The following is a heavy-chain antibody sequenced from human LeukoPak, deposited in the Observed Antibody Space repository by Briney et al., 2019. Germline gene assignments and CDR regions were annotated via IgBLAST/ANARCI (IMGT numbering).Heavy chain of an antibody. Sequence: GGSLRLSCAASGFTFSSYGMHWVRQAPGKGLEWVAVISYDGSNKYYADSVKGRFTISRDNSKNTLYLQMNSLRAEDTAVYYCARHPLSLAARILYFDYWGQGTLVTVSS. D-gene: IGHD3-16*01. V-gene: IGHV3-30*03. CDR3: ARHPLSLAARILYFDY. CDR2: ISYDGSNK. CDR1: GFTFSSYG. J-gene: IGHJ4*02.